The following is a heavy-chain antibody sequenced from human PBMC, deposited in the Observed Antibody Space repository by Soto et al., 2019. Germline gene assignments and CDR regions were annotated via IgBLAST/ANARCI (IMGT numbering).Heavy chain of an antibody. CDR3: ARGGPYTYGTYYFDY. D-gene: IGHD5-18*01. CDR2: ISYDGSNK. CDR1: GFTFSSYG. Sequence: GGSLRLSCAASGFTFSSYGMHWVRQAPGKGLEWVAVISYDGSNKYYADSVKGRFTISRDNSKNTLYLQMNSLTAEDTAVYYCARGGPYTYGTYYFDYWGQGTPVTVSS. V-gene: IGHV3-30*03. J-gene: IGHJ4*02.